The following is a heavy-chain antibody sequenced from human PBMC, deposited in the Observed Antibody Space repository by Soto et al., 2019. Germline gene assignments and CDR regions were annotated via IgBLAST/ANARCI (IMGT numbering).Heavy chain of an antibody. D-gene: IGHD3-3*02. CDR3: ASPKIAFYNWFDS. V-gene: IGHV4-39*01. CDR1: GDSISSANYY. J-gene: IGHJ5*01. CDR2: VNYSGTT. Sequence: PSETLSLTCTVSGDSISSANYYWDWVRQPPGRGLEWIGSVNYSGTTYYKPSLKSRVTMSVDTFKNQFSLKLSSVTAADTAVFYCASPKIAFYNWFDSWGQGTLVTVSS.